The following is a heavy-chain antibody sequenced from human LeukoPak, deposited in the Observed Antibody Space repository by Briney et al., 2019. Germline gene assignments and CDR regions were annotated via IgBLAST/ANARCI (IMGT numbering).Heavy chain of an antibody. CDR2: TSSSSSTI. D-gene: IGHD1-26*01. CDR1: GFTFSGYD. J-gene: IGHJ3*02. Sequence: GGSLRLSCAASGFTFSGYDMSWVRQAPGKGLEWVSYTSSSSSTIYYADSVKSRFTISRDNAKNSLYLQMNSLRAEDTAVYYCARNGWELRNDAFDIWGQGTMVTVSS. V-gene: IGHV3-48*04. CDR3: ARNGWELRNDAFDI.